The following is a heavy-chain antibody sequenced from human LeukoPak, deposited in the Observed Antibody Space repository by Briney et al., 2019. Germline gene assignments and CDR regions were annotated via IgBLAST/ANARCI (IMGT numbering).Heavy chain of an antibody. CDR1: GYTFTGYY. V-gene: IGHV1-2*02. D-gene: IGHD3-16*01. CDR2: INPNSGGT. CDR3: ARDMGGPTGTFDP. Sequence: ASVKVSCKASGYTFTGYYMHWVRQAPGQGLEWMGWINPNSGGTNYAQKFQGRVTMTRDTSISTAYMELSRLRSDDTAVYYCARDMGGPTGTFDPWGQGTLVTVSS. J-gene: IGHJ5*02.